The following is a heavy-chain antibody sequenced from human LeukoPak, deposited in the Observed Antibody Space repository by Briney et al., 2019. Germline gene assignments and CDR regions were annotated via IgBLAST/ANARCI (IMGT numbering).Heavy chain of an antibody. CDR3: ARGRGEYQPLPFDY. V-gene: IGHV3-53*04. Sequence: GGSLRLSCAASRFTVSSNYMSWVRQAPGKGLEWVSVIYSGGSTYYADSVKGRFTISRHNSKNTLYLQMNSLRAEDTAVYYCARGRGEYQPLPFDYWGQGTLVTVSS. J-gene: IGHJ4*02. CDR2: IYSGGST. D-gene: IGHD2-2*01. CDR1: RFTVSSNY.